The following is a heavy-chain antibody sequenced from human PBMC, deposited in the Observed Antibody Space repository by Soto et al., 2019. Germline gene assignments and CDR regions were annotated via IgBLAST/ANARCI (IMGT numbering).Heavy chain of an antibody. J-gene: IGHJ4*02. CDR2: IIPIFGTA. D-gene: IGHD2-15*01. Sequence: QVQLVQSGAEVKKPGSSVKVSCKASGGTFSSYAISWVRQAPGQGREWMGGIIPIFGTANSAQKFQGRVTITADESTSTAYMELSSLRSEDTAVYYCATKGSGGSYAIDYWGQGTLVTVSA. CDR1: GGTFSSYA. V-gene: IGHV1-69*01. CDR3: ATKGSGGSYAIDY.